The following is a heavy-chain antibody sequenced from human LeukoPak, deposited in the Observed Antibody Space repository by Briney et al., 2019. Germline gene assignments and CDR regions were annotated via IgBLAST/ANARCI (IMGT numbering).Heavy chain of an antibody. V-gene: IGHV1-8*03. CDR2: MNPNSGNT. CDR1: GYTFTSYG. D-gene: IGHD5-12*01. J-gene: IGHJ6*03. CDR3: ARGSGYGYYYYYYMDV. Sequence: ASVKVSCKASGYTFTSYGISWVRQAPGQGLEWMGWMNPNSGNTGYAQKFQGRVTITRNTSISTAYMELSSLRSEDTAVYYCARGSGYGYYYYYYMDVWGKGTTVTVSS.